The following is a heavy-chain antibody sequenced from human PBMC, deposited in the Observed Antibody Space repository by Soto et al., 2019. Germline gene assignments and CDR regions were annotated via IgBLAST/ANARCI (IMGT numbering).Heavy chain of an antibody. D-gene: IGHD2-2*02. CDR1: GGTFSSYA. CDR2: IIPIFGTA. Sequence: QVQLVQSGAEVKKPGSSVKVSCKASGGTFSSYAISWVRQAPGQGLEWMGGIIPIFGTANYAQKFQGRVTITADKSTITAYMELSSLRSEDTAVYYFSREVVVVPAAIDGHYYYGMDVRGQGTTVSVSS. J-gene: IGHJ6*02. V-gene: IGHV1-69*06. CDR3: SREVVVVPAAIDGHYYYGMDV.